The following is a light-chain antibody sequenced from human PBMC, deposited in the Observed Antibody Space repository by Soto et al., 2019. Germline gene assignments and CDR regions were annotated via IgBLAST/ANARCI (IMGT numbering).Light chain of an antibody. CDR2: GTS. CDR1: QSISSY. Sequence: DIQITQSPSSLSSSVGDRVAITCLASQSISSYLNWYQQKPGKAPNLLIYGTSILQSGVPSRFSGSGSGTDFTLTISSLQPDDFATYYCQQSYSTLWTFGQGTKVDIK. CDR3: QQSYSTLWT. V-gene: IGKV1-39*01. J-gene: IGKJ1*01.